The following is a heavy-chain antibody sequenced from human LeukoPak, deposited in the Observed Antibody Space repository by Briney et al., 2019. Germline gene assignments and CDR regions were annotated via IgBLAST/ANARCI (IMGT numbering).Heavy chain of an antibody. J-gene: IGHJ4*02. CDR3: ASGGGVQPMIVVI. CDR1: GFTFSDYY. V-gene: IGHV3-11*01. Sequence: GGSLRLSCAASGFTFSDYYMSWIRQAPGKGLEWVSYISSSGSAIYYADSVKGRFTISRDNAKNSLYLQMNCLRAEDTAVYYCASGGGVQPMIVVIWGQGTLVTGSS. CDR2: ISSSGSAI. D-gene: IGHD3-22*01.